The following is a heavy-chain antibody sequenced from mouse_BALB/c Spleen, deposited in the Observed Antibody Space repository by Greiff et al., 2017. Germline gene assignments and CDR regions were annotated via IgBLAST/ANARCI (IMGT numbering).Heavy chain of an antibody. CDR2: ISSGGSYT. J-gene: IGHJ1*01. D-gene: IGHD2-14*01. Sequence: DVMLVESGGGLVKPGGSLKLSCAASGFTFSSYAMSWVRQSPEKRLEWVAEISSGGSYTYYPDTVTGRFTISRDNAKNTLYLEMSSLRSEDTAMYYCARDQGYDGYFDVWGAGTTVTVSS. CDR1: GFTFSSYA. CDR3: ARDQGYDGYFDV. V-gene: IGHV5-9-4*01.